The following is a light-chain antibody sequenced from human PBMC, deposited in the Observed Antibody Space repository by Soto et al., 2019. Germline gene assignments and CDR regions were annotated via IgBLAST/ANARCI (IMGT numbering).Light chain of an antibody. V-gene: IGKV3-15*01. CDR3: QHYNYWPYT. CDR1: QTIDNT. J-gene: IGKJ2*01. Sequence: EIVMTQSPATLSLSPGERATLSCRASQTIDNTLAWYQRKPGQAPRLLIYDASTRATGVPARFSDSGSGTDFTLTISSLQSEDFAVYYCQHYNYWPYTFGQGTKVEIK. CDR2: DAS.